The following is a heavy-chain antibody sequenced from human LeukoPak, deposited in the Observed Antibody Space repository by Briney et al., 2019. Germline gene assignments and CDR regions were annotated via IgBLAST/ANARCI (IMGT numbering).Heavy chain of an antibody. D-gene: IGHD2-21*02. Sequence: SETLSLTCTVSGGSISSYYWSWIRQPPGKGLEWIGYIYYSGSTNYYPSLKSRVTISVDTSKNQFSLKLSSVTAADTAVYYCARACGGDCYWAFDYWGQGTLVTVSS. J-gene: IGHJ4*02. CDR2: IYYSGST. V-gene: IGHV4-59*01. CDR1: GGSISSYY. CDR3: ARACGGDCYWAFDY.